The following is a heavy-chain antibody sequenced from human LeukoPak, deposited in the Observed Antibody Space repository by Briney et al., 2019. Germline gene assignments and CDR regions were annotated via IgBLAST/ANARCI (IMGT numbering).Heavy chain of an antibody. CDR3: AKDDPIPAAMMDY. CDR1: GFTFSSYA. Sequence: GGSPRLSCAASGFTFSSYAMHWVRQAPGKGLEWVAFIRYDGSNKYYADSVKGRFTISRDNSKNTLYLQMNSLRAEDTAVYYCAKDDPIPAAMMDYWGQGTLVTVSS. V-gene: IGHV3-30*02. CDR2: IRYDGSNK. J-gene: IGHJ4*02. D-gene: IGHD2-2*01.